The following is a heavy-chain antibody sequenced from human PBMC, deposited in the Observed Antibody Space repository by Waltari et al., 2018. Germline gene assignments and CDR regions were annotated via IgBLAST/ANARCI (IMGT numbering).Heavy chain of an antibody. CDR1: GYRFTGYY. Sequence: QVQLVQSGAEVKRPGASVKVSCKSSGYRFTGYYLHWVRQAPGQGLEYMGWIDPNSDATNYAQKFRGRVTMTSGTSISAAYMELSGLRSDDTAVYYCGKLDYGDEYWGQGTLVTVSS. J-gene: IGHJ4*02. V-gene: IGHV1-2*02. CDR3: GKLDYGDEY. CDR2: IDPNSDAT. D-gene: IGHD4-17*01.